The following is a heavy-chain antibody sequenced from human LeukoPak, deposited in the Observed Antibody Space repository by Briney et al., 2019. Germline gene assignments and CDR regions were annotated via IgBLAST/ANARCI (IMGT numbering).Heavy chain of an antibody. Sequence: SETLSLTCTVSGGSLSSYYWSWLRQPPGKGLEWIGYIYYSGSTNYNPSLKSRVTISVDTSKNQFSLKLSSVTAADTAVYYCARVNGDYVPGAFDIWGQGTMVTVSS. V-gene: IGHV4-59*01. CDR1: GGSLSSYY. D-gene: IGHD4-17*01. CDR2: IYYSGST. J-gene: IGHJ3*02. CDR3: ARVNGDYVPGAFDI.